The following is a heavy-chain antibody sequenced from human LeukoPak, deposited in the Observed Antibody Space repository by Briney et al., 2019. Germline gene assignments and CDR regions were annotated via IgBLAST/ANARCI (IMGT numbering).Heavy chain of an antibody. D-gene: IGHD4-17*01. V-gene: IGHV7-4-1*02. CDR1: GYTFTSNA. CDR3: ARDFTTVTLTN. Sequence: ASVKVSCKDSGYTFTSNAINWVRQAPGQGLEWMGWINTNTGNPAYAQGFTGRFVFSLDTSVSTAYLQISSLKAEDTAVYYCARDFTTVTLTNWGQGTLVTVSS. CDR2: INTNTGNP. J-gene: IGHJ4*02.